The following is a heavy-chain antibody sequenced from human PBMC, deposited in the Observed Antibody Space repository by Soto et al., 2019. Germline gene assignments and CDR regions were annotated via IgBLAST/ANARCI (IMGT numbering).Heavy chain of an antibody. D-gene: IGHD5-12*01. J-gene: IGHJ5*02. CDR3: ARDAGGGYVWFDP. CDR1: GGTFSSYT. V-gene: IGHV1-69*08. CDR2: IIPILGIA. Sequence: QVQLVQSGAEVKKPGSSVKVSCKASGGTFSSYTISWVRQAPGQGLEWMGRIIPILGIANYAQKFQGRVTITADKSTSTAYMELSSLRSEDTAVYYCARDAGGGYVWFDPWGQGTLVTVSS.